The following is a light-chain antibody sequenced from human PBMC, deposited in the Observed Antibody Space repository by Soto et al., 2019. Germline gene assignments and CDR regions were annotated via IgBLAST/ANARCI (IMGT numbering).Light chain of an antibody. V-gene: IGKV1-39*01. CDR2: AAS. CDR3: QQSYITPYT. Sequence: DIQMTQSPSSLSASVRDTVTITCRASQSISVHLNWYQQKPGEVPKLLIYAASNLHSEVPSRFSGSGSETDFALTISSLQPEDFATYYCQQSYITPYTFGQGTRLEIK. J-gene: IGKJ2*01. CDR1: QSISVH.